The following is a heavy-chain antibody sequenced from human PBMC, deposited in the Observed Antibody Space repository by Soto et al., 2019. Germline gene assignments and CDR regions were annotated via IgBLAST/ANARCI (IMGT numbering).Heavy chain of an antibody. V-gene: IGHV1-18*01. CDR3: ARAALPGITTGTTGSWFDP. CDR1: GYTFTSYG. D-gene: IGHD1-1*01. J-gene: IGHJ5*02. Sequence: QVQLVQSGAEVKKPGASVKVSCKASGYTFTSYGISWVRQAPGQGLEWMGWISAYNGNTNYAQKRQGRVTMTTDASTSTAYMELRSLRSDDTAVYYCARAALPGITTGTTGSWFDPWGQGTLVTVSS. CDR2: ISAYNGNT.